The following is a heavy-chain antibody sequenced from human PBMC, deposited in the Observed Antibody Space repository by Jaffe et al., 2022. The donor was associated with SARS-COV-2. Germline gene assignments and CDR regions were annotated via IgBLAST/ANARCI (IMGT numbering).Heavy chain of an antibody. V-gene: IGHV1-46*01. CDR1: GYTFTSYY. Sequence: QVQLVQSGAEVKKPGASVKISCKASGYTFTSYYLHWVRQAPGQGLEWMGIINPSGGSTSYAQKFQGRVTMTRDTSTSTVYMELSSLRSEDTAVYYCARERAVTAIPNYGMDVWGQGTTVTVSS. CDR3: ARERAVTAIPNYGMDV. D-gene: IGHD2-21*02. J-gene: IGHJ6*02. CDR2: INPSGGST.